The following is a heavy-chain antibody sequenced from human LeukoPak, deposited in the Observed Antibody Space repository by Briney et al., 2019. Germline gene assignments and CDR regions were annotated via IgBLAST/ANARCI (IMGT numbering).Heavy chain of an antibody. D-gene: IGHD3-9*01. V-gene: IGHV4-4*07. CDR2: FFTGGIT. CDR1: GASITSYY. J-gene: IGHJ4*02. Sequence: SETLSLTCTVSGASITSYYWSWIRQPAGKGLEWIGRFFTGGITHFNPSLKSRVTMSEDRSKNQFSLNLSSVTAAETAVYYCTRDRYDILTDFSSFDYWGQGILVTVSS. CDR3: TRDRYDILTDFSSFDY.